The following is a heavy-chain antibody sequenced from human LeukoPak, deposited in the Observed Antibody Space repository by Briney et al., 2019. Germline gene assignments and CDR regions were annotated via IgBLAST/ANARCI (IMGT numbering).Heavy chain of an antibody. Sequence: GGSLRLSCTVSGFTVSSNSMSWVRQAPGKGLEWVSFIYSDNTHYSDSVKGRFTISRDNSKNKLFLQMNSLRGEDTAVYFCAKESTVAPGNVNWFDPWGQGNLVTVSS. CDR1: GFTVSSNS. CDR3: AKESTVAPGNVNWFDP. J-gene: IGHJ5*02. V-gene: IGHV3-53*01. D-gene: IGHD4-23*01. CDR2: IYSDNT.